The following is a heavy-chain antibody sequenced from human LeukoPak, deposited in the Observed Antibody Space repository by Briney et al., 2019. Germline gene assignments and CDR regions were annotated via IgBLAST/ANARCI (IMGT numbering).Heavy chain of an antibody. CDR1: GGSISSYY. CDR2: IYYSGST. V-gene: IGHV4-59*01. CDR3: ARGPGYRYGQSVLDY. J-gene: IGHJ4*02. Sequence: PSETLSLTCTVSGGSISSYYWSWIRQPPGKGLEWIGYIYYSGSTNYNPSLKSRVTISVDTSKNQFSLKLSSVTAADTAVYYCARGPGYRYGQSVLDYWGQGTLVTVSS. D-gene: IGHD5-18*01.